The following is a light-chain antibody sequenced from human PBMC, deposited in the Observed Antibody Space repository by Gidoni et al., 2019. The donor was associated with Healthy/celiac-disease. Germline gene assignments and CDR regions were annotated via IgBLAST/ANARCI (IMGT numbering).Light chain of an antibody. Sequence: QSALTQPPSASGSPGQSVTISCTGTSSDVGGYNYVSWYQQHPGKAPKLMIYEVSTRPSGVPDRFSGSKSGNTASLTVSGLQAEDEADYYCSSYAGSNNLYVFGTGTKVTVL. CDR1: SSDVGGYNY. CDR2: EVS. V-gene: IGLV2-8*01. CDR3: SSYAGSNNLYV. J-gene: IGLJ1*01.